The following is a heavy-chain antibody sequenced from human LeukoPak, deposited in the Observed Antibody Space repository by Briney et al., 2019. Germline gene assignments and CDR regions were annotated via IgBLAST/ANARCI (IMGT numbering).Heavy chain of an antibody. D-gene: IGHD6-6*01. CDR2: IYYSGST. Sequence: KASETLSLTCTVSGGSISSYYWSWIRQPPGKGLEWIGYIYYSGSTNYNPSLKSRVTISVDTSKNQFSLKLSSVTAADTAVYYCAGSEYKGVYYYGMDVWGQGTTVTVSS. CDR1: GGSISSYY. CDR3: AGSEYKGVYYYGMDV. J-gene: IGHJ6*02. V-gene: IGHV4-59*01.